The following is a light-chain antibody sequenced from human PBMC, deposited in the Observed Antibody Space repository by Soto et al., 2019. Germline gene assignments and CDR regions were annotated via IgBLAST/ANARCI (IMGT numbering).Light chain of an antibody. CDR2: GAF. CDR1: QSVRSN. V-gene: IGKV3-15*01. J-gene: IGKJ1*01. CDR3: QKYNDWPLT. Sequence: EIVMTQFPATLSLSPGERATLSFIASQSVRSNLAWYQQKPGQAPSLLIYGAFTRATGIPTRFSGTGSGTEFTLTISSLQSEDFALYYCQKYNDWPLTFGQGTKVDIK.